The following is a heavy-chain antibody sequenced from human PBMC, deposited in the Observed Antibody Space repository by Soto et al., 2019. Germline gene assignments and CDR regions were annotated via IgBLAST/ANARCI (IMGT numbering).Heavy chain of an antibody. CDR2: INPNSGGT. CDR1: GYTFTGYY. J-gene: IGHJ6*02. CDR3: ARDLVTIFGVAPGVGMDV. V-gene: IGHV1-2*02. D-gene: IGHD3-3*01. Sequence: GASVKVSCKASGYTFTGYYMHWVRQAPGQGLEWMGWINPNSGGTNYAQKFQGRVTMTRDTSISTAYMELSRLRSDDTAVYYCARDLVTIFGVAPGVGMDVWGQGTTVTVSS.